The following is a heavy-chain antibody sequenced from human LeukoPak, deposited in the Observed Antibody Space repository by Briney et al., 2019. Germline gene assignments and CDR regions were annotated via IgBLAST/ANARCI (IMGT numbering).Heavy chain of an antibody. Sequence: GGSLRLSCAASGFNFTIYAMRWVRQPRGKGREWGSAITGTGDGTFSTGAVKGRFSISRDNSKNTVYLQMDSLRAEDTAVYYCARDYDILTGYPHYWGQGTLVTVSS. CDR3: ARDYDILTGYPHY. CDR2: ITGTGDGT. CDR1: GFNFTIYA. J-gene: IGHJ4*02. D-gene: IGHD3-9*01. V-gene: IGHV3-23*01.